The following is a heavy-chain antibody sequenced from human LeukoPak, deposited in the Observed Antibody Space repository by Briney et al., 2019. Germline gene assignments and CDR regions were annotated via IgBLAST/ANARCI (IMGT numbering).Heavy chain of an antibody. V-gene: IGHV1-18*01. CDR1: GYTFTSYG. J-gene: IGHJ6*03. CDR3: ARRSGGSWDYYYYMDV. CDR2: ISAYNGNT. D-gene: IGHD2-15*01. Sequence: GASVKVSCKASGYTFTSYGISWVRQAPGQGLEWMGWISAYNGNTNYAQKLQGRVTMTTDTSTSTAYMELRSLRSGDTAVYYCARRSGGSWDYYYYMDVWGKGTTVTVSS.